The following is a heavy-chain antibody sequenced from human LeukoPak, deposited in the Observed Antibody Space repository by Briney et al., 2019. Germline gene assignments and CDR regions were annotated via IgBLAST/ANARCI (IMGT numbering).Heavy chain of an antibody. CDR3: ARGLFTVTPFDY. D-gene: IGHD4-17*01. CDR2: ILHSGST. V-gene: IGHV4-34*01. Sequence: ECLSLTCVVYAASFTGYYWGWIRQPPGRGREWIGEILHSGSTNYNPSLKSRVTISVDTSKNQFSLKLSSVTAADTAVYYCARGLFTVTPFDYWGQGTLVTVSS. CDR1: AASFTGYY. J-gene: IGHJ4*02.